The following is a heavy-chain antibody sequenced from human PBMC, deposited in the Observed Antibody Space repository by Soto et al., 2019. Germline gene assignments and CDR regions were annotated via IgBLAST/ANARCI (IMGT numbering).Heavy chain of an antibody. CDR1: GGSISSSSYY. CDR2: IYYSGST. D-gene: IGHD5-18*01. J-gene: IGHJ4*02. V-gene: IGHV4-39*01. Sequence: QLQLQESGPGLVKPSETLSLTCTVSGGSISSSSYYWGWIRQPPGKGLEWIGSIYYSGSTYYNPSLKSRVTISVDTSKNQFSLKVTSVTAADTAMYYCARGDTLMSHYWGQGTLVTVSS. CDR3: ARGDTLMSHY.